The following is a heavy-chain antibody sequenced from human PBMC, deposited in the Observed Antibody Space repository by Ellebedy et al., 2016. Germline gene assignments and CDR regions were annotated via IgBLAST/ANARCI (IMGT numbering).Heavy chain of an antibody. CDR1: GFTFSSYA. Sequence: GESLKISXAASGFTFSSYAMSWVRQAPGKGLEWVSAISGSGGSTYYADSVKGRFTISRDNAKNSLYLQMNSLRAEDTAVYYCARDLRYCSSTSCYNNYYYYYMDVWGKGTTVTVSS. D-gene: IGHD2-2*02. CDR3: ARDLRYCSSTSCYNNYYYYYMDV. CDR2: ISGSGGST. V-gene: IGHV3-23*01. J-gene: IGHJ6*03.